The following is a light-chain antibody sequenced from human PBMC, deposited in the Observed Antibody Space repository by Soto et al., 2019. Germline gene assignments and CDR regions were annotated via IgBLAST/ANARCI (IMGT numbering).Light chain of an antibody. V-gene: IGLV1-40*01. CDR1: SSNIGASYD. J-gene: IGLJ3*02. CDR3: QSYDSSLSGSV. Sequence: QSVLTQPPSVSGAPGQRVTISCTGSSSNIGASYDVFWYQQLPGTAPKLIIYGNNNRPSGVPDRFSGSKSGTSASLAITGLQAEDEADYYCQSYDSSLSGSVFGGGTKLTVL. CDR2: GNN.